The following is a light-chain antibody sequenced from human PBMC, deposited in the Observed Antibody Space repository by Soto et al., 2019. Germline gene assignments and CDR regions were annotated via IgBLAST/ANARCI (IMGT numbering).Light chain of an antibody. CDR2: DAS. J-gene: IGKJ4*01. CDR3: QQYNNWPPLT. Sequence: EIVMTQSPATLSVSPGDRATLSCRASQRVSSSLAWYQQIPGQAPRLLIYDASTRATGIPARFGGSGSGTEFTLTISSLQSEDFAVYYCQQYNNWPPLTFGGGNKVELK. V-gene: IGKV3-15*01. CDR1: QRVSSS.